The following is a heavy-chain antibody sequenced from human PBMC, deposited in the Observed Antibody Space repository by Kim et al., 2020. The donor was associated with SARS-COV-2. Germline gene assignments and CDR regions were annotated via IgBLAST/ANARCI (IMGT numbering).Heavy chain of an antibody. CDR3: ARDNLYCSSTSCQYYYYGMDV. D-gene: IGHD2-2*01. Sequence: GGSLRLSCAASGFTFSDYYMSWIRQAPGKGLEWVSYISSSSYTNYADSVKGRFTISRDNAKNSLYLQMNSLRAEDTAVYYCARDNLYCSSTSCQYYYYGMDVWGQGTTLTVSS. CDR2: ISSSSYT. CDR1: GFTFSDYY. J-gene: IGHJ6*01. V-gene: IGHV3-11*05.